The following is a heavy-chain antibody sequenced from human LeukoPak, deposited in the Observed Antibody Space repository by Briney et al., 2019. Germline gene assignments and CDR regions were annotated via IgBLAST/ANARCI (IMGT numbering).Heavy chain of an antibody. Sequence: PGGSLRLSCAASGFTFSSYAMHWVRQAPGKGLEWVAVISYDGSNKYYADSVKGRFTISRDNSKNTLYLQMNSLRAEDTAVYYCARDQGDGYSYGGGFDYWSQGTLVTVSS. D-gene: IGHD5-18*01. J-gene: IGHJ4*02. CDR3: ARDQGDGYSYGGGFDY. CDR2: ISYDGSNK. V-gene: IGHV3-30-3*01. CDR1: GFTFSSYA.